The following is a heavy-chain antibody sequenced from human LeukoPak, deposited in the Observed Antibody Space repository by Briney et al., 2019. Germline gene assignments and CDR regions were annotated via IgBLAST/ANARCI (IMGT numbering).Heavy chain of an antibody. V-gene: IGHV3-7*01. D-gene: IGHD6-13*01. CDR1: GFTFGRHW. CDR3: AREVHAAVTDFDY. J-gene: IGHJ4*02. CDR2: IKEDGSEK. Sequence: GGSLRLSCAASGFTFGRHWMSWVRQAPGKGLEWVANIKEDGSEKCVDSMKGRFTISRDNARNSLYLQMNSLRAEDTAVYYCAREVHAAVTDFDYWGQGTLVTVSS.